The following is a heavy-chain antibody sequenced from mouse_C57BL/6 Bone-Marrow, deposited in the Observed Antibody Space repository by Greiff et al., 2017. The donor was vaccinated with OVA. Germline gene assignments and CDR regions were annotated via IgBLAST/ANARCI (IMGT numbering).Heavy chain of an antibody. CDR1: GYTFTSYW. CDR2: IYPGSGST. V-gene: IGHV1-55*01. J-gene: IGHJ2*01. CDR3: ARRYCGSRDY. D-gene: IGHD1-1*01. Sequence: QVQLQQPGAELVKPGASVKLSCKASGYTFTSYWITLVKQRPGQGLEWIGDIYPGSGSTNYNEKFKRKATLTVDTTSSTAYMQLSSLTSEDSAVYYCARRYCGSRDYWGQGTTLTVSS.